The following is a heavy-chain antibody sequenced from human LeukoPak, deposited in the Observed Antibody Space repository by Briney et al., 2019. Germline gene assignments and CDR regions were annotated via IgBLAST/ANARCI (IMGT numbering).Heavy chain of an antibody. D-gene: IGHD6-25*01. Sequence: SETLSLTCTVSGGSIVSSSYYWGWIRQPPGKGLEWIGSIYYSGSTYYNPSLKSRVTISVDTSKNQFSLKLSSVTAADTAVYYCARRDSSGVVPRWDYWGQGALVTVSS. V-gene: IGHV4-39*01. CDR2: IYYSGST. J-gene: IGHJ4*02. CDR3: ARRDSSGVVPRWDY. CDR1: GGSIVSSSYY.